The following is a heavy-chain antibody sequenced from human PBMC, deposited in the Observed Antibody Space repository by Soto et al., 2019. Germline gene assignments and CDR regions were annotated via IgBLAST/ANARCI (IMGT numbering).Heavy chain of an antibody. CDR3: AKGAVVPAAPSYYYYYMDV. D-gene: IGHD2-2*01. J-gene: IGHJ6*03. V-gene: IGHV3-9*01. Sequence: GGSLRLSCAASGFTFDDYAMHWVRQAPGKGLEWVSGISWNSGSIGYADSVKGRFTISRDNAKNSLYLQMNSLRAEDTALYYCAKGAVVPAAPSYYYYYMDVWGKGTTVTVSS. CDR1: GFTFDDYA. CDR2: ISWNSGSI.